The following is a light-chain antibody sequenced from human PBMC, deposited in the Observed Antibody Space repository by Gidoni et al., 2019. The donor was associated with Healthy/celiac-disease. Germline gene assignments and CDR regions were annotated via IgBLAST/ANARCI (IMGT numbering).Light chain of an antibody. CDR1: QSVSSY. J-gene: IGKJ2*01. CDR2: DAS. Sequence: EIVLTQSPATLSLSPGERATLSCRASQSVSSYLAWYQQKPGQAPRLLIYDASKRATGIPARFSGSGSGTDFTRNISSLEPEDFAVYYCQQRSNWPYTFGQGTKLEIK. V-gene: IGKV3-11*01. CDR3: QQRSNWPYT.